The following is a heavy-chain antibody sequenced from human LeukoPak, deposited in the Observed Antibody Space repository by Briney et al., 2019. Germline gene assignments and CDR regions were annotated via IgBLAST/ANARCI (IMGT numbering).Heavy chain of an antibody. V-gene: IGHV3-74*01. D-gene: IGHD3-3*01. CDR2: INSDGSST. CDR1: GFTFSNYW. Sequence: GGSLRLSCAASGFTFSNYWMHWLRQAPGKGLVWVSRINSDGSSTSYADSMKGRFTISRDNAKNTLYLQMNSLRAEDTAVYYCARSRNFWSGYYKGMDVWGQGTTVTVSS. CDR3: ARSRNFWSGYYKGMDV. J-gene: IGHJ6*02.